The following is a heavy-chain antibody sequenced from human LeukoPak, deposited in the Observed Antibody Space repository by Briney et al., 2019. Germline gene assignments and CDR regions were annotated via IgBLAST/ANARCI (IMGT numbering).Heavy chain of an antibody. CDR2: IIPILGIA. D-gene: IGHD6-13*01. J-gene: IGHJ3*02. CDR3: AKRYSSSWYRDDAFDI. CDR1: GGTFSSYT. V-gene: IGHV1-69*02. Sequence: ASVKVSCKASGGTFSSYTISWVRQAPGQGLEWMGRIIPILGIANYAQKFQGRVTITADKSTGTAYMELSSLRAEDTAVYYCAKRYSSSWYRDDAFDIWGQGTMVTVSS.